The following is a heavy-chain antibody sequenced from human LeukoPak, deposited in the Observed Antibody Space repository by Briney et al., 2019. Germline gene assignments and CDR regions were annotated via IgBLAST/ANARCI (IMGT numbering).Heavy chain of an antibody. CDR3: ARGFDGPNAFDI. Sequence: SETLSLTCTVSGGSFTPYYWSWIRQPPGKGVEWIGHISYSGSTNYNPSLKSRVTVSIDTSKNQVSLKLSSITAADTAVYYCARGFDGPNAFDIWGQGTMVTVSS. D-gene: IGHD3-9*01. V-gene: IGHV4-59*01. CDR2: ISYSGST. J-gene: IGHJ3*02. CDR1: GGSFTPYY.